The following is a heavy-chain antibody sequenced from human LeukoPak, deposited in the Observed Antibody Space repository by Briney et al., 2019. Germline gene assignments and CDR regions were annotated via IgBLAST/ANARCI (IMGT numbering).Heavy chain of an antibody. CDR2: IYTSGST. CDR1: GGSISSYY. V-gene: IGHV4-4*07. J-gene: IGHJ3*02. Sequence: SETLSLTCTVPGGSISSYYWSWIRQPAGKGLEWIGRIYTSGSTNYNPSLKSRVTMSVDTSKNQFSLKLSSATAADTAVYYCARGGYSSGWYLAFDIWGQGTMVTVSS. D-gene: IGHD6-19*01. CDR3: ARGGYSSGWYLAFDI.